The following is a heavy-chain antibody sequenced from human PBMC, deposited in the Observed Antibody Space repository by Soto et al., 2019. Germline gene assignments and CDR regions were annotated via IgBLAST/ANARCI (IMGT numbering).Heavy chain of an antibody. CDR2: INSDGSST. Sequence: GWSLRLSCASSVFTFISYWMHWVRQAPGKGLVWVSRINSDGSSTNYADSVKGRFTISRDNAKNTLYLQMHSLRAEDTAVYYCARDLARDFDYWGQGTLVTVSS. V-gene: IGHV3-74*01. J-gene: IGHJ4*02. CDR3: ARDLARDFDY. CDR1: VFTFISYW.